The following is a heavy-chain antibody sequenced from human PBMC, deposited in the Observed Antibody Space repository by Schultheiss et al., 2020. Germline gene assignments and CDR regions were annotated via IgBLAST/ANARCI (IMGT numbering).Heavy chain of an antibody. J-gene: IGHJ4*02. Sequence: GESLKISCAASGFTFSSYAMNWVRQAPGKGLEWVSGISNSGDSTYYADSVKGRFTISRDNARNTLYLQMDSLRVEDTAVYYCASFKQHVDYWGQGTLVTVSS. CDR1: GFTFSSYA. CDR3: ASFKQHVDY. D-gene: IGHD6-13*01. CDR2: ISNSGDST. V-gene: IGHV3-23*01.